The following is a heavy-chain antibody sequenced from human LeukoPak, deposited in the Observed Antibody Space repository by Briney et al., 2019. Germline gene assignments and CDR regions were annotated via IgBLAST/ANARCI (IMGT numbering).Heavy chain of an antibody. Sequence: PGGSLRLSCAASGFTFSSYWMSWVRQAPGKGLEWVANIKQDGSEKYYVDSVKGRFTISRDNAKNSLYPQMNSLRAEDTAVYYCARDDYGGNSDYWGQGTLVTVSS. D-gene: IGHD4-23*01. V-gene: IGHV3-7*01. J-gene: IGHJ4*02. CDR3: ARDDYGGNSDY. CDR1: GFTFSSYW. CDR2: IKQDGSEK.